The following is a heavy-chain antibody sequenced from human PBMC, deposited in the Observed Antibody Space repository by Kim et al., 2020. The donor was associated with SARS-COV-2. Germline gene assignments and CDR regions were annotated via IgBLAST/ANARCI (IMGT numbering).Heavy chain of an antibody. J-gene: IGHJ6*02. CDR1: GGSFSGYY. CDR3: ARGRYYYGSGSYLHYYYYGMDV. V-gene: IGHV4-34*01. Sequence: SETLSLTCAVYGGSFSGYYWSWIRQPPGKGLEWIGEINHSGSTNYNPSLKSRVTISVDTSKNQFSLKLSSVTAADTAVYYCARGRYYYGSGSYLHYYYYGMDVWGQGTTVTVSS. D-gene: IGHD3-10*01. CDR2: INHSGST.